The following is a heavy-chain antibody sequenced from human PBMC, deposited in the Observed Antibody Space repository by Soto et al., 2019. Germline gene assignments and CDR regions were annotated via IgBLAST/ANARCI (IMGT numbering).Heavy chain of an antibody. CDR1: GGSISSYY. CDR3: ARAEEMATISPLYYYGMDV. V-gene: IGHV4-59*01. CDR2: IYYSGST. J-gene: IGHJ6*02. Sequence: QVQLQESGPGLVKPSETLSLTCTVSGGSISSYYWSWIRQPPGKGLEWIGYIYYSGSTNYNPSLKSRVTISVDTSKNQFSLKLSSVTAADTAVYYCARAEEMATISPLYYYGMDVWGQGTTVTVSS. D-gene: IGHD5-12*01.